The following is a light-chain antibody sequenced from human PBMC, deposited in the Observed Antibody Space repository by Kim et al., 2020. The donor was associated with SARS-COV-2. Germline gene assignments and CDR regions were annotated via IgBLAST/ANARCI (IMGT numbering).Light chain of an antibody. Sequence: PGERATLSCRASQSVSSSYLAWYQQKPGQAPRLLIYGASSRATGIPDRFSGSGSGTDFTLTISRLEPEDFAVYYCQQYGSSRGITFGPGTKVDIK. CDR3: QQYGSSRGIT. CDR1: QSVSSSY. V-gene: IGKV3-20*01. CDR2: GAS. J-gene: IGKJ3*01.